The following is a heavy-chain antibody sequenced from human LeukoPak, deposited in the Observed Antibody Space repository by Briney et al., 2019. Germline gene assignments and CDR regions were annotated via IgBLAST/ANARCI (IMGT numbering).Heavy chain of an antibody. CDR1: DDSFSSHY. CDR2: ISYIGST. Sequence: SETLSLTCAVSDDSFSSHYWTWSRQPPRKGLEWIGYISYIGSTNYNPSLKSRVTISIDTSKNQFSLKLSSVTAADTAVYYCARDLVTVTKGFDIWGQGTMVSVSS. V-gene: IGHV4-59*11. J-gene: IGHJ3*02. D-gene: IGHD4-17*01. CDR3: ARDLVTVTKGFDI.